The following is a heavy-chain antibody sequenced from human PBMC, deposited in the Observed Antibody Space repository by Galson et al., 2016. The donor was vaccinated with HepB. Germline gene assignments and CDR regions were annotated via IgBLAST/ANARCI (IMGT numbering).Heavy chain of an antibody. J-gene: IGHJ4*02. Sequence: SLRLSCAASGFTFENYGMHWVRQAPGKGLEWVTVISYDGSDTYYADSVKSRFTVSRDNSKNTLYLQMNSLRPDDSAVYYCAKDRSFANFYGSGTYYKEWGQGTLVTVSS. CDR3: AKDRSFANFYGSGTYYKE. CDR1: GFTFENYG. CDR2: ISYDGSDT. V-gene: IGHV3-30*18. D-gene: IGHD3-10*01.